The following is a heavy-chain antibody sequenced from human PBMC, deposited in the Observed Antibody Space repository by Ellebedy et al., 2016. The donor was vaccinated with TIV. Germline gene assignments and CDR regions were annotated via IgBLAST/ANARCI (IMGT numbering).Heavy chain of an antibody. CDR2: ISSSSSYT. Sequence: GGSLRLXCAASGFTFSDYYMSWIRQAPGKGLEWVSYISSSSSYTNYADSVKGRFTISRDNAKNSLYLQMNSLRAEDTAVYYCARDRSGWNYWGQGTLVTVSS. V-gene: IGHV3-11*05. CDR1: GFTFSDYY. CDR3: ARDRSGWNY. D-gene: IGHD6-19*01. J-gene: IGHJ4*02.